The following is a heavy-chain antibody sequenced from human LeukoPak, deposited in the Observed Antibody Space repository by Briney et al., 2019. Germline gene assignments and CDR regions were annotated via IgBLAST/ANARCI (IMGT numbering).Heavy chain of an antibody. V-gene: IGHV1-69*05. J-gene: IGHJ6*03. D-gene: IGHD3-9*01. CDR2: VIPTFRTA. Sequence: GASVKVSFKASGVPFSSYAISWVRPAPGQGLEWVGGVIPTFRTARYAQKFQGRVTITTDESTSTAYMELSSLRSDDTAVYYCARGTPLRYFDWLPQTTDNYYMDVWGKGTTVTVSS. CDR3: ARGTPLRYFDWLPQTTDNYYMDV. CDR1: GVPFSSYA.